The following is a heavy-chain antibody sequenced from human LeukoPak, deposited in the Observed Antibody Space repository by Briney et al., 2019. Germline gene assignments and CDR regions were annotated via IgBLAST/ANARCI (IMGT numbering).Heavy chain of an antibody. CDR2: IYYSGST. J-gene: IGHJ3*02. CDR3: ARDPPSGRYYYDSSGWFAFDI. Sequence: SETLSLTCTVSGGSISSYYWSWIRQPPGKGLEWIGYIYYSGSTNYNPSLKSRVTISVDTSKNQFSLKLSSVTAADTAVYYCARDPPSGRYYYDSSGWFAFDIWGQGTMVTVSS. CDR1: GGSISSYY. V-gene: IGHV4-59*01. D-gene: IGHD3-22*01.